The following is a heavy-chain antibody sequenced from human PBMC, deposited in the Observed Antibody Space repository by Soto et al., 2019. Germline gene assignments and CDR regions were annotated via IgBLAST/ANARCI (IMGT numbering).Heavy chain of an antibody. J-gene: IGHJ6*02. V-gene: IGHV1-69*01. CDR2: IIPIPGTA. D-gene: IGHD2-2*01. Sequence: QVQLVQSGAEVKKPGSSVKVSCKASGGTFSSYAISWVRQAPGQGLEWMGGIIPIPGTANYAQKFQGRVTITADESTSKAYMELSSLRSEDTAVYYCARSRGSSISLGIYYYYYYGMDVWGQGTTVSVCS. CDR1: GGTFSSYA. CDR3: ARSRGSSISLGIYYYYYYGMDV.